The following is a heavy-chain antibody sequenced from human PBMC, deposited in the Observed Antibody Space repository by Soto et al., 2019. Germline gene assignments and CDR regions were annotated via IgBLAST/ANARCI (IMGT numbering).Heavy chain of an antibody. CDR1: GGSISSSSYY. D-gene: IGHD3-9*01. CDR3: ARYDILNPLDYYYGMDV. Sequence: PSETLSLTCTVSGGSISSSSYYWGWIRQPPGKGLEWIGSIYYSGSTNYNPSLKSRVTMSVDTSKNQFSLKLSSVTAADTAVYYCARYDILNPLDYYYGMDVWGQGTTVTVSS. V-gene: IGHV4-39*07. J-gene: IGHJ6*02. CDR2: IYYSGST.